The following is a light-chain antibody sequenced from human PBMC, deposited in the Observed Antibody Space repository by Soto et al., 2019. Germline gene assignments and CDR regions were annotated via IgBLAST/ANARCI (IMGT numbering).Light chain of an antibody. CDR2: EAS. CDR1: QSVSSN. J-gene: IGKJ5*01. Sequence: VVTQSPATLSVSPGASATLSCRASQSVSSNLAWYQQKPGQAPRLLIYEASTRATGISARFSGSGSGTEFTLTISSLQSEDFAVYYCHQYNNWPKTFGQGTRLEIK. V-gene: IGKV3-15*01. CDR3: HQYNNWPKT.